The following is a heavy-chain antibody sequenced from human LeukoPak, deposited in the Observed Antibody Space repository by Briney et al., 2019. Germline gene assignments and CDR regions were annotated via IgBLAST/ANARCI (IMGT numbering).Heavy chain of an antibody. CDR3: ARDLGLKGPDWLDP. CDR2: ISTYDAKT. Sequence: ASVKVSCKASGYTFTRYCVNRVRQAPGQGLEWMGCISTYDAKTNYPQKVQGRVTKGTDKSTSTVYMELRSLTSDDPAVYYWARDLGLKGPDWLDPWGQGTLVTVSS. J-gene: IGHJ5*02. D-gene: IGHD1-14*01. V-gene: IGHV1-18*01. CDR1: GYTFTRYC.